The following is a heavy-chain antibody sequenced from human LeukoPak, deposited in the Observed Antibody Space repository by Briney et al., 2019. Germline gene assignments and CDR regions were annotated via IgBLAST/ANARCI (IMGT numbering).Heavy chain of an antibody. CDR2: IRYDGSNK. V-gene: IGHV3-30*02. CDR3: AKDRDYSGSYGYFDY. J-gene: IGHJ4*02. CDR1: GFTFSSYG. D-gene: IGHD1-26*01. Sequence: SGGSLRLSCAASGFTFSSYGMHWVRQAPGKGLEWVAFIRYDGSNKYYADSVKGRFTISRDNSKNTLYLQMNSLRAEDTAVYYCAKDRDYSGSYGYFDYWGQGTLVTVSS.